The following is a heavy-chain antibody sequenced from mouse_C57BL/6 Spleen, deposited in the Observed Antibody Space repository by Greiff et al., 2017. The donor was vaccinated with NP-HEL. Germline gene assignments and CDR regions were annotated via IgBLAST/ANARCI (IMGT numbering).Heavy chain of an antibody. CDR2: INPNNGGT. D-gene: IGHD1-1*01. J-gene: IGHJ4*01. Sequence: EVQLQQSGPELVKPGASVKISCKASGYTFTDYYMNWVKQSHGKSLEWIGDINPNNGGTSYNQKFKGKATLTVDKSSSTAYMELRSLTSEDSAVYYCARFIYYGSSYAMDYWGQGTSVTVSS. V-gene: IGHV1-26*01. CDR1: GYTFTDYY. CDR3: ARFIYYGSSYAMDY.